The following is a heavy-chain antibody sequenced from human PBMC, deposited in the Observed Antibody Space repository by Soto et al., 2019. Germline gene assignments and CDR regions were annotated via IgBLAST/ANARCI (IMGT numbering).Heavy chain of an antibody. D-gene: IGHD2-21*02. CDR3: ARDLWGYCGTDCYPLDV. CDR1: GDTISTGGYY. V-gene: IGHV4-39*07. Sequence: SETLSLTCGVSGDTISTGGYYRGWIRQPPGKGLEWIGSIYYSGSTYYNPSLKSRVTISVDTSKNQFSLKLNSVTAADTAVYYCARDLWGYCGTDCYPLDVWGQGTTVTVSS. CDR2: IYYSGST. J-gene: IGHJ6*02.